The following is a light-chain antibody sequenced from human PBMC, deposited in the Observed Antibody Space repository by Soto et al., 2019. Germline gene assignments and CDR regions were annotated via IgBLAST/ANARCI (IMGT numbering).Light chain of an antibody. CDR2: DVS. CDR3: SSYTSSSTLDV. J-gene: IGLJ1*01. Sequence: QSVLTQPASVSGSPGQSITISCTGTSSDVGGYNYVSWYQQHPGKAPKLMIYDVSNRPSGVSNRFSGSKSGNTASLTISGLQAKDEADYYCSSYTSSSTLDVFGTGTKVT. CDR1: SSDVGGYNY. V-gene: IGLV2-14*01.